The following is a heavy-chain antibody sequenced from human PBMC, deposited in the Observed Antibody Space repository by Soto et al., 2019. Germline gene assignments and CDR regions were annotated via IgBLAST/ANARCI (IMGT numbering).Heavy chain of an antibody. J-gene: IGHJ5*02. CDR2: ISSLNGNT. V-gene: IGHV1-18*04. CDR3: ARGTVTSGRWFGP. D-gene: IGHD4-17*01. Sequence: QVHLVQSETEVKEPGASVTVSCKTSDSTFTGYTINWVRQAPGQGLEWLGGISSLNGNTNYARKYQGRLTMTTNTSATTAYMELRSLRSDDTAVYFCARGTVTSGRWFGPWGQGTLVTVSS. CDR1: DSTFTGYT.